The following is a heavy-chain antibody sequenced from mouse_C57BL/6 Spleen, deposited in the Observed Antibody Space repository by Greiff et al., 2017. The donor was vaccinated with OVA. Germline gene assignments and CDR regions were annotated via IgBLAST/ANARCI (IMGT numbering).Heavy chain of an antibody. CDR1: GYAFTNYL. CDR2: INPGSGGT. J-gene: IGHJ3*01. D-gene: IGHD3-2*02. CDR3: ARSGDSSGPSFAY. Sequence: QVHVKQSGAELVRPGTSVKVSCKASGYAFTNYLIEWVKQRPGQGLEWIGVINPGSGGTNYNEKFKGKATLTADKSSSTAYMQLSSLTSEDSAVYFLARSGDSSGPSFAYWGQGTLVTVSA. V-gene: IGHV1-54*01.